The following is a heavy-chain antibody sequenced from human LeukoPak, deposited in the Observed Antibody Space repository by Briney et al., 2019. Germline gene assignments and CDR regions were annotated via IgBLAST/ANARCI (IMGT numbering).Heavy chain of an antibody. J-gene: IGHJ4*02. CDR3: ARFNSGSYQHYFDY. CDR1: GGSISSSSFY. D-gene: IGHD1-26*01. CDR2: IYYSGST. Sequence: SETLSLTCTVSGGSISSSSFYWGWIRQPPGKGLEWIGSIYYSGSTYYNPSLKSRVTISVDTSKNQFSLKLSSVTAADTAVYYCARFNSGSYQHYFDYWGQGTLVTVSS. V-gene: IGHV4-39*07.